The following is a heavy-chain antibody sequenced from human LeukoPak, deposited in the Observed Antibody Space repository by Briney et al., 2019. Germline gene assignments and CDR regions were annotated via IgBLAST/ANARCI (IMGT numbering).Heavy chain of an antibody. D-gene: IGHD3-10*01. CDR1: GFTFSSYE. CDR2: ISSSGSTI. V-gene: IGHV3-48*03. Sequence: GGSLRLSCAASGFTFSSYEMNWVRQAPGKGLEWVSYISSSGSTIYYADSVKGRFTISRDNAKNSLYLQMNSLRAEGTAVYYCARDHGREYYGSGSYRPYYFDYWGQGTLVTVSS. CDR3: ARDHGREYYGSGSYRPYYFDY. J-gene: IGHJ4*02.